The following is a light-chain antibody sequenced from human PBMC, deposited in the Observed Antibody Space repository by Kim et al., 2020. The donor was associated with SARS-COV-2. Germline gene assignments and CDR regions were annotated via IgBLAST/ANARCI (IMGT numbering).Light chain of an antibody. CDR2: CAS. J-gene: IGKJ1*01. CDR1: QSVGVN. Sequence: SPGDRVTLSCRASQSVGVNLAWYQQKPGQAPRLLFYCASTRATGVPARFSGNGSGSEFTLTISSLQSEDFAVYYCQQYNDWPPWTFGQGTKVDIK. V-gene: IGKV3-15*01. CDR3: QQYNDWPPWT.